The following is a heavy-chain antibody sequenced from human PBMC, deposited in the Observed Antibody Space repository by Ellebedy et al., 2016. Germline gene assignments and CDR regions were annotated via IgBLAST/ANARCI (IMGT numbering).Heavy chain of an antibody. J-gene: IGHJ6*03. CDR1: GGSISSRDYY. Sequence: SETLSLTXTVSGGSISSRDYYWSWIRQHPGKGLEWIGHIYYNGNTYYNPSLKSRVIISVDTSKDQFSVKLSSVTAADTALYYCARDRIDYDGNNFHYMDVWGKGTTVTVSS. CDR2: IYYNGNT. CDR3: ARDRIDYDGNNFHYMDV. D-gene: IGHD4-23*01. V-gene: IGHV4-31*03.